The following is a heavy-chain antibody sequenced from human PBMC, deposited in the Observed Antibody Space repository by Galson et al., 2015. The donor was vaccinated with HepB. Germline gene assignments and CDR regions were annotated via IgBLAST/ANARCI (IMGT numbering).Heavy chain of an antibody. CDR1: GFFFSSYS. V-gene: IGHV3-48*01. J-gene: IGHJ4*02. Sequence: SLRLSCAASGFFFSSYSFNWVRQAPGKGLEWVSYITSTSGIIYYSDSVKGRFTISRDNAKNSLYLQMNSLRAEDTAVYYCARVNGLSCLDYWGQGTLVTVSS. D-gene: IGHD4-17*01. CDR3: ARVNGLSCLDY. CDR2: ITSTSGII.